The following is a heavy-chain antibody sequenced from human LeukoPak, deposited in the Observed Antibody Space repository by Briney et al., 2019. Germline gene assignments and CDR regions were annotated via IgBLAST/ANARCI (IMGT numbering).Heavy chain of an antibody. D-gene: IGHD6-19*01. CDR2: IYYSGST. CDR1: GGSTSSYY. J-gene: IGHJ6*02. Sequence: SETLSLTCTVSGGSTSSYYWSWIRQPPGKGLEWIGYIYYSGSTNYNPSLKSRVTISVDTSKNQFSLKLSSVTAADTAVYYCAGGVYSSGWYSHWYYYGMDVWGRGTTVTVSS. V-gene: IGHV4-59*08. CDR3: AGGVYSSGWYSHWYYYGMDV.